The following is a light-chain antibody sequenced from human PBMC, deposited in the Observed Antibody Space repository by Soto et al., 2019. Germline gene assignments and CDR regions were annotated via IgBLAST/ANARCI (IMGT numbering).Light chain of an antibody. CDR2: GAS. Sequence: EIVLTQSPGTLSLSPGERATLSCRASQTVSSSYLAWYQQKPGQAPRLLIYGASNRATGIPDRFSGSGSGTDFTLTISRLEPEDFAVYYCQQYDASPWTFGQGTKVDIK. J-gene: IGKJ1*01. CDR3: QQYDASPWT. V-gene: IGKV3-20*01. CDR1: QTVSSSY.